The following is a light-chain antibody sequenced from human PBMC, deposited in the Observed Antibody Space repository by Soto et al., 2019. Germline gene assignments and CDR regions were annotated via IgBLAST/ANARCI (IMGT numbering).Light chain of an antibody. CDR2: KAS. J-gene: IGKJ4*01. Sequence: DIQMTQSPSTVSAYVGDSVTITCRASQSITTWLAWYQQRPGKAPKLLIYKASRLESGVSSRFSGSGSGTEFTLTISSLQPDDLATYYCQQYSSTSLLTSAGGTKVDIK. V-gene: IGKV1-5*03. CDR1: QSITTW. CDR3: QQYSSTSLLT.